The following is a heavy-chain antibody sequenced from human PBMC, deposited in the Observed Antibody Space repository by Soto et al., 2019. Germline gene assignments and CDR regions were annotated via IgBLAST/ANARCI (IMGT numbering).Heavy chain of an antibody. CDR2: INAGNGNT. Sequence: QVQLVQSGAEEKKPGASVKVSCKASGYTFTSYAMHWVRQAPGQRLEWMGWINAGNGNTKYSQKFQGRVTITRDTSASKAYMELSSLRSEDTAVYYCARSDSGSYYFDYWGQGTLVTVSS. J-gene: IGHJ4*02. CDR3: ARSDSGSYYFDY. V-gene: IGHV1-3*05. CDR1: GYTFTSYA. D-gene: IGHD1-26*01.